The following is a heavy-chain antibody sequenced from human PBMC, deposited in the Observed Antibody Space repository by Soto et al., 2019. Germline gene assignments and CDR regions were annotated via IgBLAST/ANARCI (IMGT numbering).Heavy chain of an antibody. CDR2: IIPIFGTA. CDR1: GGTFSSYA. V-gene: IGHV1-69*13. Sequence: ASVKVSCKASGGTFSSYAISWVRQAPGQGLEWMGGIIPIFGTANYAQKFQGRVTITADESTSTAYMELSSLRSEDTAVYYCAREDWSSGWYVGSMGYWGQGTLVTVSS. J-gene: IGHJ4*02. CDR3: AREDWSSGWYVGSMGY. D-gene: IGHD6-19*01.